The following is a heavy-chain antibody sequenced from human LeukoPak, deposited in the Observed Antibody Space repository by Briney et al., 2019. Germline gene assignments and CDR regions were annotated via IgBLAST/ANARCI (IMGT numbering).Heavy chain of an antibody. CDR2: IHYSGST. V-gene: IGHV4-59*12. J-gene: IGHJ3*02. CDR3: AIVRRFYYDSSTKGAFDI. CDR1: GGSISGYY. Sequence: SETLSLTCTVSGGSISGYYWSWIRQPPGKGLEWIGYIHYSGSTSYNPSLKSRVTISVDTSKKQFSLKLSSVTAADTAVYYCAIVRRFYYDSSTKGAFDIWGQGTMVTVSS. D-gene: IGHD3-22*01.